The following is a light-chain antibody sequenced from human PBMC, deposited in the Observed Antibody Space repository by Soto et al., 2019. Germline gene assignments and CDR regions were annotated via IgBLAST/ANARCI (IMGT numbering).Light chain of an antibody. Sequence: EIVLTQSPDTLSLSPGERATLSCRAGQSISSYLAWYQQKPGQAPRLLIYDASNRATGIPARFSGSGSGTDFTLTISSLEPEDFALYYCQQRANSPLTFGGGTKVEIK. CDR1: QSISSY. CDR2: DAS. V-gene: IGKV3-11*01. J-gene: IGKJ4*01. CDR3: QQRANSPLT.